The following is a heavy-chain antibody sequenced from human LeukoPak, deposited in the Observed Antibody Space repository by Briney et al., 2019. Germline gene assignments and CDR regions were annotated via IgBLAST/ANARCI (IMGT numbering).Heavy chain of an antibody. V-gene: IGHV3-53*05. CDR3: ARVLSGYSYGYMFDY. J-gene: IGHJ4*02. D-gene: IGHD5-18*01. Sequence: GGSLRLSCAASGFTVSSNYMSWVRQAPGKGLEWVSVIYSGGSTYYADSVKGRFTISRDNSKNTLYLQMNSLRAEDTAVYYCARVLSGYSYGYMFDYWGQGTLVTVSS. CDR2: IYSGGST. CDR1: GFTVSSNY.